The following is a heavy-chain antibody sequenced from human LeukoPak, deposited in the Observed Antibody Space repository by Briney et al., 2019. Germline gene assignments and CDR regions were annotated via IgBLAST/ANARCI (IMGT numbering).Heavy chain of an antibody. CDR1: GYTFTSSY. V-gene: IGHV1-46*04. CDR2: INPSGGST. CDR3: ARGTVGYGDY. J-gene: IGHJ4*02. D-gene: IGHD1-26*01. Sequence: ASVKVSCKASGYTFTSSYMHWVRHAPGQGLEWMGIINPSGGSTSYAQKLQGRVTMSRDTSTSTVYMELSSLRSEDTAVYYCARGTVGYGDYWGQGTLVTVSS.